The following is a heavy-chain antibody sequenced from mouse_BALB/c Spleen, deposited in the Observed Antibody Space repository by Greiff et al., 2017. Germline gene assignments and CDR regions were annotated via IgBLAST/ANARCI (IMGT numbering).Heavy chain of an antibody. Sequence: VQLQQSGTVLARPGASVKMSCKASGYSFTSYWMHWVKQRPGQGLEWIGAIYPGNSDTSFNQKFKGKAKLTAVTSASTAYMELSSLTNEDSAVYYCTRYYYGYPLFDYWGQGTTLTVSS. D-gene: IGHD1-2*01. CDR2: IYPGNSDT. V-gene: IGHV1-5*01. CDR1: GYSFTSYW. CDR3: TRYYYGYPLFDY. J-gene: IGHJ2*01.